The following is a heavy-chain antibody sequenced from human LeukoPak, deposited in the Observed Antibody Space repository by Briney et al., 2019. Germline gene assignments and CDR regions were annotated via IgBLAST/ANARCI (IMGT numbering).Heavy chain of an antibody. CDR2: ISSNGGST. D-gene: IGHD3-10*01. CDR3: ASRHITMVRGVIKGSDY. CDR1: GFTFSSYA. Sequence: PGGSLRLSCAASGFTFSSYAMHWVRQAPGKGLEYVSAISSNGGSTYYANSVKGRFTISRDNSKNTLYLQMGSLRAEDMAVYYCASRHITMVRGVIKGSDYWGQGTLVTVSS. V-gene: IGHV3-64*01. J-gene: IGHJ4*02.